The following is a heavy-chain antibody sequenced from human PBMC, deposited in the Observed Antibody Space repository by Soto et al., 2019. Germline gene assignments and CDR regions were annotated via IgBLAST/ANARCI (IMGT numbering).Heavy chain of an antibody. CDR3: ATAIVAAGMEVFVNVGD. J-gene: IGHJ4*02. CDR2: IYHSGST. CDR1: GGSISSSNW. V-gene: IGHV4-4*02. Sequence: KPSETLSLTCAVSGGSISSSNWWSWVRQPPGKGLEWSGEIYHSGSTNYNPSLERRGTISVYKSQNQCSLKRSSVTAEVTAVYYCATAIVAAGMEVFVNVGDWGGGTLDTV. D-gene: IGHD6-13*01.